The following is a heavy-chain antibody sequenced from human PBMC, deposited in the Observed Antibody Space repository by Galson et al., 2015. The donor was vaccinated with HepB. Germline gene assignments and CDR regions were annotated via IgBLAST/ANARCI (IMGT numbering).Heavy chain of an antibody. D-gene: IGHD6-13*01. CDR1: GFTFRGSA. Sequence: SLRLSFAASGFTFRGSAIHWVRQASGKGLEWVGRIRSKANSYATAYAASVKGRFTISRDDSKNTAYLQMNSLKTEDTAVYYCTRTVAAAGTGADYWGQGTLVTVSS. CDR3: TRTVAAAGTGADY. V-gene: IGHV3-73*01. CDR2: IRSKANSYAT. J-gene: IGHJ4*02.